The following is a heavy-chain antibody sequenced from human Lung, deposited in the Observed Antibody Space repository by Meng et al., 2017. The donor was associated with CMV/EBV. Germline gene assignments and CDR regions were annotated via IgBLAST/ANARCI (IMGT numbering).Heavy chain of an antibody. V-gene: IGHV3-7*01. CDR3: ARVVDTSGSCYQSLPY. D-gene: IGHD3-10*01. CDR1: GFTFSSYW. J-gene: IGHJ4*02. Sequence: GGSLRLSXIGSGFTFSSYWMTWVRQAPGKGLEWVANIKQDGSQIYYVDSVRGRFTISRDNARNSLYLQMNNLRAEDTALYYCARVVDTSGSCYQSLPYWGQGTLVTVSS. CDR2: IKQDGSQI.